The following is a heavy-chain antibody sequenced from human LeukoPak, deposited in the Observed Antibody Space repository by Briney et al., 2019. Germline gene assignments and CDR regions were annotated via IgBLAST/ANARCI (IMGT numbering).Heavy chain of an antibody. J-gene: IGHJ4*02. V-gene: IGHV4-39*07. CDR1: GGSISSSSYY. D-gene: IGHD1-1*01. Sequence: SETLSLTCTVSGGSISSSSYYWGWIRQPPGKGLEWIGSIYYSGSTYYNPSLKSRVTISVDTSKNQFSLKLSSVTAADTAVYYCARFGTQLGVNYWGQGTLVTVSS. CDR2: IYYSGST. CDR3: ARFGTQLGVNY.